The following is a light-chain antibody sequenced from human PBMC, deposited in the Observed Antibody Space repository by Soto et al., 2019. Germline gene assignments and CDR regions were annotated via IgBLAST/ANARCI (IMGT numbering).Light chain of an antibody. CDR1: SGHNSYA. J-gene: IGLJ2*01. CDR3: QTWSIGIRDVV. V-gene: IGLV4-69*01. CDR2: LNSDGSH. Sequence: QPVLTQSPSASASLGASVKLTCTLSSGHNSYAIAWHQQQQEHGPRYLMKLNSDGSHSKGDGIPDRFSGSSSGAERYLTISSLQSEDDADYYCQTWSIGIRDVVFGGGTKLTVL.